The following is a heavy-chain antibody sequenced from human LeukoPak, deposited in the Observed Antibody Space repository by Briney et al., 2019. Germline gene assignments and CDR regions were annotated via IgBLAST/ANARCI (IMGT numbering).Heavy chain of an antibody. V-gene: IGHV3-23*01. CDR3: AKGQELDDGVFDS. Sequence: GGSLRLSCAASGFTFSSHAMTWVRQAPGKGLEGVSTIRGNGDRTHYADSVKGRFTISRDNSKNTLYLQMNSLRGEDSAIYYCAKGQELDDGVFDSWGQGTLVTVSS. CDR1: GFTFSSHA. J-gene: IGHJ4*02. D-gene: IGHD1-1*01. CDR2: IRGNGDRT.